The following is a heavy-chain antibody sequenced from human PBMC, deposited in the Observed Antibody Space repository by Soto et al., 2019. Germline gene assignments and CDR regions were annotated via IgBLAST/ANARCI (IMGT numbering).Heavy chain of an antibody. Sequence: SVKVSCKASGGTFSSYTMSWVRQAPGQGLEWMGGIIPIFGTTTYAHKFQGRVTITADESTSTVYMELSSLRGEDTAVYYCARGALTTLAYYYGMDVWGQGTTVTV. CDR1: GGTFSSYT. CDR3: ARGALTTLAYYYGMDV. V-gene: IGHV1-69*13. D-gene: IGHD4-4*01. J-gene: IGHJ6*02. CDR2: IIPIFGTT.